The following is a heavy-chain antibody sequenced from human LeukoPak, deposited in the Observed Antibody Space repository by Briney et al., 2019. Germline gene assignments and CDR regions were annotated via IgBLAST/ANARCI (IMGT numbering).Heavy chain of an antibody. D-gene: IGHD3-22*01. J-gene: IGHJ3*02. V-gene: IGHV3-23*01. CDR3: AKDLGKTDYYDSSGYYYGDAFDI. CDR1: GFTFSSYS. Sequence: PGGSLRLSCAASGFTFSSYSMSWVRQAPGKGLEWVSAISGSGGSTYYADSVKGRFTISRDNSKNTLYLQMNSLRAEDTAVYYCAKDLGKTDYYDSSGYYYGDAFDIWGQGTMVTVSS. CDR2: ISGSGGST.